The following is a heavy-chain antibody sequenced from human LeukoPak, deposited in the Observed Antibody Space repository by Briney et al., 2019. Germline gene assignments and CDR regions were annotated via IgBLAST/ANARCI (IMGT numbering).Heavy chain of an antibody. CDR3: ARGIDSSWYGAGGNWFDP. V-gene: IGHV4-39*07. Sequence: PSETLSLTCTVSGGSISSSSYYWGWIRQPPGKGLEWIGSIYYSGSTYYNPSLKSRVTISVDTSKNQFSLKLSSVTAADTAVYYCARGIDSSWYGAGGNWFDPWGQGALVTVSS. CDR2: IYYSGST. J-gene: IGHJ5*02. CDR1: GGSISSSSYY. D-gene: IGHD6-13*01.